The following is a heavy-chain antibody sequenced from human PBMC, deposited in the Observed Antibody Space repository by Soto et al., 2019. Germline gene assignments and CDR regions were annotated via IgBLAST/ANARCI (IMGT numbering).Heavy chain of an antibody. V-gene: IGHV3-15*01. Sequence: EVQLVESGGGLVEPGGSLRRSCAASGFTFSNAWMSWVRQAPGKGLEWVGRIKSKKDGGATDFAAPVKGRFAISRDDSKNTLYLQMNSLKTEDTAVYFCTTDYYDATGYYGYFQYWGQGTLLTVSS. J-gene: IGHJ1*01. CDR1: GFTFSNAW. CDR3: TTDYYDATGYYGYFQY. D-gene: IGHD3-22*01. CDR2: IKSKKDGGAT.